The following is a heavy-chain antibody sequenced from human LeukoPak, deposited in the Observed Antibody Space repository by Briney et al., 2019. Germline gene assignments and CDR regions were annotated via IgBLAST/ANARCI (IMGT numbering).Heavy chain of an antibody. Sequence: PSETLSLTCAVYGGSFSGYYWSWIRQPPGKGLEWIGEINHSGSTNYNPSLKSRVTISVDTSKNQFSLKLSSVTAADTAVYYCARGIRGTEASDYWGQGTLVTVSS. CDR1: GGSFSGYY. J-gene: IGHJ4*02. CDR2: INHSGST. V-gene: IGHV4-34*01. CDR3: ARGIRGTEASDY. D-gene: IGHD3-16*01.